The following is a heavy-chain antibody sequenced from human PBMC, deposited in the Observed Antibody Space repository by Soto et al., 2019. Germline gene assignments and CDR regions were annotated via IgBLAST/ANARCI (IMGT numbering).Heavy chain of an antibody. V-gene: IGHV3-21*01. CDR3: ARDTRGIYSYGYDAY. D-gene: IGHD5-18*01. CDR1: GFTFSSYS. Sequence: TGGSLRLSCAASGFTFSSYSMNWVRQAPGKGLEWVSSISSSSSYIYYADSVKGRFTISRDNAKNSLYLQMNSLRAEDTAVYCCARDTRGIYSYGYDAYWGQGTLVTVSS. CDR2: ISSSSSYI. J-gene: IGHJ4*02.